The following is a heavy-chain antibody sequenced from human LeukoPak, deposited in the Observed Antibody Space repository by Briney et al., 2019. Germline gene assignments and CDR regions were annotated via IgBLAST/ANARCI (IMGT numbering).Heavy chain of an antibody. J-gene: IGHJ4*02. CDR2: ISGSSSYI. V-gene: IGHV3-21*01. D-gene: IGHD5-18*01. Sequence: GGSLRLSCAASGFTFSRYSMNWVRQAPGKGLEWVSSISGSSSYIYYADSVKGRFTISRHNAKNSLYLQMNSLRAEDTAVYYCARHLSGITGYTYGRGIDYWGQGTLLTVSS. CDR3: ARHLSGITGYTYGRGIDY. CDR1: GFTFSRYS.